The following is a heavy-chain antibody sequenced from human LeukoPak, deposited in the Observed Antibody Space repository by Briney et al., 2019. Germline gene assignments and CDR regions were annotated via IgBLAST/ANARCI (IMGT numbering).Heavy chain of an antibody. CDR3: ARVQPPYDSSGYYFDY. CDR2: ISSSSSSI. Sequence: GGSLRLSCADSGFTFSTYTVNWVRQAPGKGLEWVASISSSSSSIYYADSVKGRFTISRDNSKNTLYLQMNSLRAEETAVYYCARVQPPYDSSGYYFDYWGQGTLVTVSS. D-gene: IGHD3-22*01. J-gene: IGHJ4*02. CDR1: GFTFSTYT. V-gene: IGHV3-21*01.